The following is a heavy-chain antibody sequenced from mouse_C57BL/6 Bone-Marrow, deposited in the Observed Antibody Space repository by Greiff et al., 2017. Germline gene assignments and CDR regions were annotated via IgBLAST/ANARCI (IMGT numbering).Heavy chain of an antibody. CDR3: ARGPLWLPFDY. D-gene: IGHD2-2*01. J-gene: IGHJ2*01. CDR1: GYSFTGYY. Sequence: EVKLLESGPELVKPGASVKISCKASGYSFTGYYMNWVKQSPDKSLEWIGEINPSTGGTTYNQKFKAKATLTVDKSSSTAYMQLKSLTSEDSAVYYCARGPLWLPFDYWGQGTTLTVSS. V-gene: IGHV1-42*01. CDR2: INPSTGGT.